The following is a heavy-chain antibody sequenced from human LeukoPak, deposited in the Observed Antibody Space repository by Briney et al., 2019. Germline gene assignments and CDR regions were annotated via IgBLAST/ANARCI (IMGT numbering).Heavy chain of an antibody. Sequence: PGGSLRLSCAASGFTFSSYAMSWVRQAPGKGLEWVSAISGSGGSTYYADSVKGRFTISRDNSKNTLYLQMNSLRAEDTAVYYCAKDLLHDSSGYYWVYGMDVWGQGTTVTLSS. CDR1: GFTFSSYA. CDR3: AKDLLHDSSGYYWVYGMDV. D-gene: IGHD3-22*01. J-gene: IGHJ6*02. V-gene: IGHV3-23*01. CDR2: ISGSGGST.